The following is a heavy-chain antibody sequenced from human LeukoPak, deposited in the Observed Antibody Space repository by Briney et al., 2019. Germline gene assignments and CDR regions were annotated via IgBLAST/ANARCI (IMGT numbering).Heavy chain of an antibody. J-gene: IGHJ4*02. CDR2: IWYDGSNK. CDR1: GFTFSSYG. D-gene: IGHD3-22*01. Sequence: GASLQISCAASGFTFSSYGMHWVRQAPGKGVEWVEIIWYDGSNKYYADSVKGRFTISRDNSKNTLYLQMNSLRAEDTAVYYCARGVMYYDSSGYLFDYWGQGILVTVSS. CDR3: ARGVMYYDSSGYLFDY. V-gene: IGHV3-33*01.